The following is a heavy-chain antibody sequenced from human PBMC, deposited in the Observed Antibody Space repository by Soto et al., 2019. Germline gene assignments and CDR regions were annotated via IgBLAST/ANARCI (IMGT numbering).Heavy chain of an antibody. CDR3: ARQIYDSDTGPNFKYYFDS. CDR2: IYPGDSDT. V-gene: IGHV5-51*01. CDR1: GYSFTIYW. D-gene: IGHD3-22*01. J-gene: IGHJ4*02. Sequence: GESLKISCKGSGYSFTIYWIGWVRQMPGKGLEWMGIIYPGDSDTRYSPSFQGQVTISADKSISTAYLQWSSLRASDTAMYYCARQIYDSDTGPNFKYYFDSWGQGTPVTVSS.